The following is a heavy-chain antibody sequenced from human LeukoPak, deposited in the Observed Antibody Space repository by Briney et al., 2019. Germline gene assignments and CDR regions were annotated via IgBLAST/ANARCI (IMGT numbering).Heavy chain of an antibody. CDR3: ARTPYYDILTGYPHMDV. V-gene: IGHV1-46*01. J-gene: IGHJ6*03. CDR2: INPSGGST. D-gene: IGHD3-9*01. CDR1: GYTFTSYY. Sequence: ASVKVSCKASGYTFTSYYMHWVRQAPGQGLEWMGIINPSGGSTSYAQKFQGRVTMTRDTSTSTVYMELSSLRSEDTAVYYCARTPYYDILTGYPHMDVWGKGTTVTISS.